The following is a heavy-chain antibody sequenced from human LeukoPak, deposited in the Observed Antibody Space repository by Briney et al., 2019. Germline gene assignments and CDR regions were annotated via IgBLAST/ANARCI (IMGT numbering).Heavy chain of an antibody. Sequence: ASVKVSCKASGYTFTNYDINWVRQATGQGLEWMGWMNPNSGTTGYAQKFLGRVTITRNTSISTTYMELSSLRSEDTAVYYCARELLITRTWFDPWGQGTLVTVSS. J-gene: IGHJ5*02. V-gene: IGHV1-8*03. CDR1: GYTFTNYD. CDR3: ARELLITRTWFDP. D-gene: IGHD3-22*01. CDR2: MNPNSGTT.